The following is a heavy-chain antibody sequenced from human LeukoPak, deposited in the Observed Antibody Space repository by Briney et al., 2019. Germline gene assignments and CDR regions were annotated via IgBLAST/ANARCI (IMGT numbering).Heavy chain of an antibody. D-gene: IGHD6-19*01. V-gene: IGHV7-4-1*02. J-gene: IGHJ6*02. CDR2: INTNTGNP. CDR1: GYTFTSYA. CDR3: ARVLDSSGWYGNYYYYGMDV. Sequence: GASVKVSCKASGYTFTSYAMNWVRQAPGQGLEWMGWINTNTGNPTYAQGFTGRFVFSLDTSVNTAYLQISSLKAEDTAVYYCARVLDSSGWYGNYYYYGMDVWGQGTTVTVSS.